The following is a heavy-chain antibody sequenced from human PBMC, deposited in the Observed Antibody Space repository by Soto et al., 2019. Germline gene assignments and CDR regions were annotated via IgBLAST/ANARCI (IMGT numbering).Heavy chain of an antibody. Sequence: QVQLVESGGGVVQPGRSLRLSCAASGFTFSSYGMHWVRQAPGKGLEWVAVIWYDGSNKYYADSVKGRFTIFRDNSKNTLYLQMNSLRAEDTAVYYCARDPRNTTPTSYYFDYWGQGTLVTVSS. CDR2: IWYDGSNK. CDR1: GFTFSSYG. V-gene: IGHV3-33*01. D-gene: IGHD1-1*01. CDR3: ARDPRNTTPTSYYFDY. J-gene: IGHJ4*02.